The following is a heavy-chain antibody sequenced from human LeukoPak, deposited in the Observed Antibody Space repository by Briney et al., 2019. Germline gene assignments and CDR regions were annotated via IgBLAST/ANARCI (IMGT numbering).Heavy chain of an antibody. J-gene: IGHJ6*03. CDR3: ARDRPYVDYDYWSVPRSYYYYMDV. Sequence: SETLSLTCTVSGGSITSYYWSWIRQPAGKGLEWIGRMYNSGSTNYNPSLKSRVTMSVDTSKNQFSLKLSSVTAADTAVYYCARDRPYVDYDYWSVPRSYYYYMDVWGKGTTVTVSS. V-gene: IGHV4-4*07. CDR2: MYNSGST. CDR1: GGSITSYY. D-gene: IGHD3-3*01.